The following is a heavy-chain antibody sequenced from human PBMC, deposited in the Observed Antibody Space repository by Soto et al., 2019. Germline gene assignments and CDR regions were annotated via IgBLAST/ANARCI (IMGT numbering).Heavy chain of an antibody. V-gene: IGHV5-10-1*01. D-gene: IGHD2-2*01. Sequence: PGESLKISCKGSGYSFTSYWISWVRQMPGKGLEWMGRIDPSGSYTNYSPSFQGHVTISADKSISTAYLQWSSLKASDTAMYYCARHYYSRGYCSSTSCSNWFDPWGQGTLVTVSS. CDR2: IDPSGSYT. CDR3: ARHYYSRGYCSSTSCSNWFDP. J-gene: IGHJ5*02. CDR1: GYSFTSYW.